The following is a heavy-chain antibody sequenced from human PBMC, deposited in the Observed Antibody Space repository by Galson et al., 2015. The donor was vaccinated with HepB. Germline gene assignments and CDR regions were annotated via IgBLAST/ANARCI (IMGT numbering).Heavy chain of an antibody. CDR1: GFTFSSYV. J-gene: IGHJ3*02. Sequence: SLRLSCAASGFTFSSYVMSWVRQAPGKGLEWVSTIKTREDKAYYTDSVKGRFTISRDNSKNTLFLQMSSLRAEDAAIYYCAKSRVEVVGTGAFDIWGQGTMVLVSS. D-gene: IGHD6-19*01. CDR3: AKSRVEVVGTGAFDI. V-gene: IGHV3-23*01. CDR2: IKTREDKA.